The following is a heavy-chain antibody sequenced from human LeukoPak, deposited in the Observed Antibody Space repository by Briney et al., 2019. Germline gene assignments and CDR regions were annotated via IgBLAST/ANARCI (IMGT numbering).Heavy chain of an antibody. CDR3: ARGASIGDAFDI. V-gene: IGHV3-23*01. CDR2: ISGSGGST. D-gene: IGHD1-26*01. Sequence: GGSLRLSCAASGFTFSSYAMSWVRQAPGKGLEWVSAISGSGGSTYYADSVKGRFTISRDNSKNTLYLQMSSLRTEDTTVYYCARGASIGDAFDIWGQGTMVTVSS. J-gene: IGHJ3*02. CDR1: GFTFSSYA.